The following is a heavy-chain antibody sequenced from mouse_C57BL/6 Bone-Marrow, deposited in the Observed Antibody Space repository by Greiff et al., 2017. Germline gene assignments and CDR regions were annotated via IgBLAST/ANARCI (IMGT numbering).Heavy chain of an antibody. CDR3: ARRRVLGLRRGSWFAD. D-gene: IGHD2-4*01. V-gene: IGHV1-19*01. Sequence: EVMLVESGPVLVKPGASVKMSCKASGYTFTDYYMNWVKQSHGKSLEWIGVINPYNGGTSYNQKFKGKATLTVDKSSSTAYLEINSRTSEDSAVYCCARRRVLGLRRGSWFADWGQGTLVTVSA. J-gene: IGHJ3*01. CDR2: INPYNGGT. CDR1: GYTFTDYY.